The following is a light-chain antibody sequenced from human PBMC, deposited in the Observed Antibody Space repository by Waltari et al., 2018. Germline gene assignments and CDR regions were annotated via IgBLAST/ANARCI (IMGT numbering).Light chain of an antibody. CDR3: MSYTNGNTHVV. CDR2: EVS. V-gene: IGLV2-14*03. CDR1: RSDLGNYNY. Sequence: QPASVSGSPGQSITISCTETRSDLGNYNYVSWYQQYPGKAPKLLIYEVSNRPSGISHRFSGSKSGNTASLTISGLQAEDEANYYCMSYTNGNTHVVFGGGTKVTVL. J-gene: IGLJ2*01.